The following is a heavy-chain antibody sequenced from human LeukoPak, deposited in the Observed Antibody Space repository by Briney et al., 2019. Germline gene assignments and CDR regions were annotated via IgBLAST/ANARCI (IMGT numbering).Heavy chain of an antibody. CDR1: GFTFSSYS. V-gene: IGHV3-21*01. D-gene: IGHD3-10*01. CDR3: ARVVSGMTAGDY. Sequence: PGGSLRLSCAASGFTFSSYSMNWVRQAPGKGLEWVSSISSSSSYIYYADSVKGRFTISRDNAKNSLYLQMNSLRAEDTAVYYCARVVSGMTAGDYWGQGTLVTVSS. J-gene: IGHJ4*02. CDR2: ISSSSSYI.